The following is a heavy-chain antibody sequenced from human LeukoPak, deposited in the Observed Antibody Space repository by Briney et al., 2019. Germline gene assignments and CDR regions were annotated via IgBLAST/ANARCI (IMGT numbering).Heavy chain of an antibody. V-gene: IGHV4-59*01. Sequence: SETLSLTCTVSGGSISSYYWSWIRQPPGKGLEWIGYIYYSGSTNYNPSLKSRVTISIDTSRNQFSLKLSSVTAADAAVYYCARDARSYDTSGYYYFDYWGQGALVTVSS. D-gene: IGHD3-22*01. CDR1: GGSISSYY. CDR2: IYYSGST. CDR3: ARDARSYDTSGYYYFDY. J-gene: IGHJ4*02.